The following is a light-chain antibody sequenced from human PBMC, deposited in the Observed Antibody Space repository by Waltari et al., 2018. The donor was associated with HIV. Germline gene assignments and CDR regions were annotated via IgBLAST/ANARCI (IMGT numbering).Light chain of an antibody. J-gene: IGKJ1*01. CDR3: QHFGSSRT. CDR2: GAS. CDR1: QTIGSSY. V-gene: IGKV3-20*01. Sequence: EIVLTQSPGTLSLSPGERATLPCRASQTIGSSYLAWYQQKPGQAPRLLIFGASTRATGIPDRFSGSGAGTDFTLTISRLEPEDFAVYYCQHFGSSRTFGQGTKVEIK.